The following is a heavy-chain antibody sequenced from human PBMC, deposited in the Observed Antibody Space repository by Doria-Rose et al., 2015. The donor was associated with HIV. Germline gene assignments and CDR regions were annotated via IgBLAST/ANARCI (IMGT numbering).Heavy chain of an antibody. CDR2: IRYDGSNK. J-gene: IGHJ4*02. CDR3: AKEKAVAGGGIDY. D-gene: IGHD6-19*01. Sequence: GWSLRLSCAASGFTFSNYGMHWVRQAPGKGLEWVAFIRYDGSNKYYADSVKGRLTISRDNSKNTLYLQMNSLRVKDTAVYYCAKEKAVAGGGIDYWGQGTVVTVSS. CDR1: GFTFSNYG. V-gene: IGHV3-30*02.